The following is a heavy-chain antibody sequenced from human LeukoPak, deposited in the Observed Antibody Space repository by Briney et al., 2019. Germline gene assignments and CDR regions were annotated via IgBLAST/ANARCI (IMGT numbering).Heavy chain of an antibody. CDR2: INHSGST. V-gene: IGHV4-34*01. CDR1: GGSFSGYY. D-gene: IGHD3-10*02. CDR3: ASGKYYYVY. Sequence: SETLSLTCAVYGGSFSGYYWSWIRQPPGEGLEWIGEINHSGSTNYNPSLKSRVTISVDTSKNQFSLKLSSVTAADTAVYYCASGKYYYVYWGQGTLVTVSS. J-gene: IGHJ4*02.